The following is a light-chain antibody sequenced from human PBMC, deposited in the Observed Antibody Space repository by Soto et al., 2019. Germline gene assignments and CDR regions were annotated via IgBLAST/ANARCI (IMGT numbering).Light chain of an antibody. Sequence: QSVLTQPPSASGTPGQRVTISCSESSSNIGNNYVYWYQHLPGTAPKLLIYRNNQRPSGVPDRFSGSKSGTSASLAISGLRSDDESDYYCAAWDASLNGPVFGGGTKLTVL. CDR3: AAWDASLNGPV. CDR2: RNN. V-gene: IGLV1-47*01. CDR1: SSNIGNNY. J-gene: IGLJ2*01.